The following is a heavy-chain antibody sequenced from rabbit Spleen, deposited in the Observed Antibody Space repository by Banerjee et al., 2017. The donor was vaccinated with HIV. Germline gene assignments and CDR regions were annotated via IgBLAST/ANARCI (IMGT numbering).Heavy chain of an antibody. V-gene: IGHV1S40*01. CDR1: GFSFSSRYY. J-gene: IGHJ4*01. CDR3: VREVAAKFNL. Sequence: QSLEESGGDLVKPGASLTLTCTASGFSFSSRYYICWIRQAPGKGLEWIGYIDPVFGITYYASWVNGRFSISRENAQNTVFLQMTSLTAADTATYFCVREVAAKFNLWGQGTLVTVS. D-gene: IGHD4-1*01. CDR2: IDPVFGIT.